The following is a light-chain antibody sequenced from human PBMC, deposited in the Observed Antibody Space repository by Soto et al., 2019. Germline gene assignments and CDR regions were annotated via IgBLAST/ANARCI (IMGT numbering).Light chain of an antibody. Sequence: EIVLTQSPGTLSLSPGERATLSCSSIQSVSISFLTWYQQKPGQAPRLLIYGALSRATGIPDRFSGSGSGTDFTLTISRLEPEDFGLYYCQQYATSPYTFGQGTRLEI. CDR1: QSVSISF. CDR2: GAL. V-gene: IGKV3-20*01. J-gene: IGKJ5*01. CDR3: QQYATSPYT.